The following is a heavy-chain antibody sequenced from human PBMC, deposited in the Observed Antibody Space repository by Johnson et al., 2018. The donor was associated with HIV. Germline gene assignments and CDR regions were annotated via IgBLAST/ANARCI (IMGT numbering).Heavy chain of an antibody. CDR1: GFTFSSYA. V-gene: IGHV3-30*02. Sequence: QVQLVESGGGVVQPGRSLRLSCAASGFTFSSYAMHWVRQAPGKGLEWVAFIQYDGSTKYYGDSVKGRFTISRDNSKNTLYLQMNSLRTEDTAVYYCAKEYFDIWGQGTMVSVSS. CDR2: IQYDGSTK. J-gene: IGHJ3*02. CDR3: AKEYFDI.